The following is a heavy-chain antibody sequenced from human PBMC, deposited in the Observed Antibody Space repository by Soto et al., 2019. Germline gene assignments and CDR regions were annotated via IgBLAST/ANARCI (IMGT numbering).Heavy chain of an antibody. D-gene: IGHD3-10*01. CDR1: GGSFSDYY. CDR2: ITHSGST. V-gene: IGHV4-34*01. CDR3: ARGLRASFGVRLSYYYYGMDV. J-gene: IGHJ6*02. Sequence: SETLSLTCALYGGSFSDYYWGWVRQPPGKGLECIAEITHSGSTNYNPSLKSRVTLSLDTSKNQFSLNLTSVTAADAAVYYCARGLRASFGVRLSYYYYGMDVWGQGTAVPVSS.